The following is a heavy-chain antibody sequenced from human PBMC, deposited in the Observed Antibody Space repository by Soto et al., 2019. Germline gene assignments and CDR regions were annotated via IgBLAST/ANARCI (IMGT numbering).Heavy chain of an antibody. CDR3: AILYYYDSGDYYSNYQYYGMDV. D-gene: IGHD3-22*01. J-gene: IGHJ6*02. CDR1: GFTFTSFY. V-gene: IGHV1-46*01. Sequence: SSVKVSCKASGFTFTSFYMHWVRQAPGQGPEWMGIMHPYGGSTGYAQKFQGRVTLTRDTSTRTDYMELSSLRSDDTAVYYCAILYYYDSGDYYSNYQYYGMDVWGQGTTVTVSS. CDR2: MHPYGGST.